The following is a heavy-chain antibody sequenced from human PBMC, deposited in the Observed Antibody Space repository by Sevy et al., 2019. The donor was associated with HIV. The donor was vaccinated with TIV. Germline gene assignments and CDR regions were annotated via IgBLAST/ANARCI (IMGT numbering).Heavy chain of an antibody. Sequence: ASVKVSCKASGGPFRCYAISWVRQAPGQGLEWMGGITPIFGTANYAQKFQGRVSITADESTTTVYLELTSLRSEDTAVYYCSRGGGLGNCGGGSCYSGHYWGQGSLVTVSS. CDR1: GGPFRCYA. CDR2: ITPIFGTA. V-gene: IGHV1-69*13. J-gene: IGHJ4*02. D-gene: IGHD2-15*01. CDR3: SRGGGLGNCGGGSCYSGHY.